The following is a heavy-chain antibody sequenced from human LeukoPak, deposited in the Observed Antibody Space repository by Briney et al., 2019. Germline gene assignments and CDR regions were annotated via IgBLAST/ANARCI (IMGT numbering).Heavy chain of an antibody. CDR3: ATKGYSYAKGY. CDR2: IGEDGSEK. CDR1: GFTFSSYW. V-gene: IGHV3-7*01. Sequence: GGSLRLSCAASGFTFSSYWMTWVRQAPGKGLEWVANIGEDGSEKYYVDSVKGRFTISRDNAKNSLYLQVNSLRAEDTAVYYCATKGYSYAKGYWGQGILVTVSS. D-gene: IGHD5-18*01. J-gene: IGHJ4*02.